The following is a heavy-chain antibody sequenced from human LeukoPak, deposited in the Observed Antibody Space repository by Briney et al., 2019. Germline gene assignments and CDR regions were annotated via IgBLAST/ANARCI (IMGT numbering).Heavy chain of an antibody. Sequence: GSSVKVSCKASGGTFSSYAISWVPQAPGQGLEWMGRIILILGIANYAQKFQVRVTITADKSTSTAYMELSSLRSEDTAVYYCARTDGYCSGGSCYRGLDYYYYGMDVWGQGTTVTVSS. J-gene: IGHJ6*02. CDR2: IILILGIA. CDR1: GGTFSSYA. V-gene: IGHV1-69*04. CDR3: ARTDGYCSGGSCYRGLDYYYYGMDV. D-gene: IGHD2-15*01.